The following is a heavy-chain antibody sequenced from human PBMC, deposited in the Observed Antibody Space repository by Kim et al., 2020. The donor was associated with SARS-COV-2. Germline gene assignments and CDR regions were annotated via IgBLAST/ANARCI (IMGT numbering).Heavy chain of an antibody. CDR1: GFTFSSYA. V-gene: IGHV3-23*01. CDR3: AKVRSGNCSSTSCYEGFDP. J-gene: IGHJ5*02. D-gene: IGHD2-2*01. Sequence: GGSLRLSCAASGFTFSSYAMSWVRQAPGKGLEWVSAISGSGGSTYYADSVKGRFTISRYNSKNTLYLQMNSLRAEDTAVYYCAKVRSGNCSSTSCYEGFDPWGQGTLVTVSS. CDR2: ISGSGGST.